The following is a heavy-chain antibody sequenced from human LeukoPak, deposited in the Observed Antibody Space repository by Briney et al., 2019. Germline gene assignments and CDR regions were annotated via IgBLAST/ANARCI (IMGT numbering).Heavy chain of an antibody. CDR3: ARVEDGSYPDY. J-gene: IGHJ4*02. Sequence: PSQTLSLTCTVSGGSISSGGYYWSWIRQPPGKGLEWIGSIYHSGSTYYNPSLKSRVTISVDTSKNQFSLKLSSVTAADTAVYYCARVEDGSYPDYWGQGTLVTVSS. CDR1: GGSISSGGYY. V-gene: IGHV4-30-2*03. CDR2: IYHSGST. D-gene: IGHD1-26*01.